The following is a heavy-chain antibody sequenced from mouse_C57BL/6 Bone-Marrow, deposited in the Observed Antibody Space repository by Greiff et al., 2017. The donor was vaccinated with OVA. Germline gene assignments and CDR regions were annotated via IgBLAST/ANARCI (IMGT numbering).Heavy chain of an antibody. J-gene: IGHJ4*01. CDR2: IDPSDSYT. CDR1: GYTFTSYW. Sequence: QVQLQQPGAELVKPGASVKLSCKASGYTFTSYWMQWVKQRPGQGLEWIGEIDPSDSYTNYNQKFKGKATLTVDTSSSTAYMQLSSLTSEDSAVYYCARCTTVVAGYYYAMDYWGQGTSVTVSS. D-gene: IGHD1-1*01. CDR3: ARCTTVVAGYYYAMDY. V-gene: IGHV1-50*01.